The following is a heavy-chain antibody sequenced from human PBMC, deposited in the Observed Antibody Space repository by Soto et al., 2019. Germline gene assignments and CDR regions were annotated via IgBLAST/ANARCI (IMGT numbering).Heavy chain of an antibody. J-gene: IGHJ4*02. CDR1: EFTFSNYA. Sequence: GGSLRLSCAASEFTFSNYAMNWVRQAPGRGLEWVSTISGSGTSTFYTDSVEGRFTISRDHSKNTLYLQMNSLRTEDTAVYYCAKDGFCGSTNCYAVHWGQGTLVTVSS. CDR3: AKDGFCGSTNCYAVH. V-gene: IGHV3-23*01. CDR2: ISGSGTST. D-gene: IGHD2-2*01.